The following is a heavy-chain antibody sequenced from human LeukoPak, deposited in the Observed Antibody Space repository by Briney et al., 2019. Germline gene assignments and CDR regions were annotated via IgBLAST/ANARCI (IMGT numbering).Heavy chain of an antibody. J-gene: IGHJ4*02. CDR3: ARVEGY. CDR2: IYHSGST. D-gene: IGHD3-3*01. CDR1: GYSISSGYY. Sequence: SETLSLTCTVSGYSISSGYYWGWIRQPPGKGLEWIGSIYHSGSTYYNPSLKSRVTISVDTSKNQFSLKLSSVTAADTAVYYCARVEGYWGQGTLVTVSS. V-gene: IGHV4-38-2*02.